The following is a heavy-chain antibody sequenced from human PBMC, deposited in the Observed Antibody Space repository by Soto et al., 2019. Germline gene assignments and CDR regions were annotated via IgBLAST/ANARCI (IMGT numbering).Heavy chain of an antibody. CDR2: ISGSGGST. V-gene: IGHV3-23*01. J-gene: IGHJ4*02. D-gene: IGHD4-17*01. CDR3: AKVAWTTVTTFFDY. Sequence: PGGPLNLPLPALEFPLGGLPLTGSGRAQGKGLEWVSAISGSGGSTYYADSVKGRFTISRDNSKNTLYLQMNSLRAEDTAVYYCAKVAWTTVTTFFDYWGQGTQVTVSS. CDR1: EFPLGGLP.